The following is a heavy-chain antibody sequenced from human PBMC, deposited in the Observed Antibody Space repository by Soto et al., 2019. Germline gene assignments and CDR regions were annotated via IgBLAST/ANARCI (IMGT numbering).Heavy chain of an antibody. CDR1: GFSLITSGVG. CDR2: IYWDDDK. V-gene: IGHV2-5*02. J-gene: IGHJ4*02. Sequence: QITLKDAGPTLVKPTQPLTLTCTFSGFSLITSGVGVGWNRQPPGKALEWLALIYWDDDKGYSTSLKSRLTITKDTSKNQVIHTTTNMDPADTATYYCAHSKPPRIFDFWGQGTLVTVSS. CDR3: AHSKPPRIFDF.